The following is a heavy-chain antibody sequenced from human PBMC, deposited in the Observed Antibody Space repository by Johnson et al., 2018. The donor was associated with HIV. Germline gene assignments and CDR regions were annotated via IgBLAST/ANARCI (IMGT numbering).Heavy chain of an antibody. D-gene: IGHD4-17*01. V-gene: IGHV3-30-3*02. CDR2: ISYDGSNK. CDR3: AQEGPLTVTTVMDAFDI. Sequence: QMLLVESGGGVVQPGRSLRLSCAASGFTFSSYAMNWVRQAPGKGLEWVAVISYDGSNKYYADSVKGRFTISRDNSKNTLYLQMNSLRAEDTAVYYCAQEGPLTVTTVMDAFDIWGQGTMVTVSS. CDR1: GFTFSSYA. J-gene: IGHJ3*02.